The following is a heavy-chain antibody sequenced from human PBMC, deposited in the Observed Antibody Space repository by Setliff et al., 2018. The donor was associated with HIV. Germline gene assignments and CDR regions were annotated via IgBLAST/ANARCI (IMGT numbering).Heavy chain of an antibody. D-gene: IGHD6-6*01. CDR3: AKGKYSSSPNWFDP. V-gene: IGHV3-23*03. CDR1: GFTFSSYA. J-gene: IGHJ5*02. Sequence: HPGGSLRLSCAASGFTFSSYAMSWVRQAPGKGLEWVSVIYSGGGSTYYTDSVKGRFTISRDNSKNTLYLQMNSLRAEDTAVYYCAKGKYSSSPNWFDPWGQGTLVTVSS. CDR2: IYSGGGST.